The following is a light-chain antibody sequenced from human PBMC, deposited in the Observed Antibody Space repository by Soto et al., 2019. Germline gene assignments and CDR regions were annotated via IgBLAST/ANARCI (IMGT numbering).Light chain of an antibody. CDR2: DAS. V-gene: IGKV3-11*01. CDR1: QSVTNS. Sequence: EIVLTQSPATLSLSPGERATLSCRASQSVTNSLAWYQQKPGQAPRLLVYDASNRATGIPTRFSGSGSGTDFTLTISNLEPEDFDVYYRQQHISWPLTLGGGTKVDIK. J-gene: IGKJ4*01. CDR3: QQHISWPLT.